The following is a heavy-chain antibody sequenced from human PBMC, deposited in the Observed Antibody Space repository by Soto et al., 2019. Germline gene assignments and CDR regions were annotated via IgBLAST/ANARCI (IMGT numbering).Heavy chain of an antibody. J-gene: IGHJ4*02. CDR3: ARDAQRGFDY. D-gene: IGHD1-1*01. CDR1: GFSFSDYY. Sequence: PGGSLRLSCATSGFSFSDYYMNWVRQAPGKGLEWVSTISGRSSYIYYADSLKGRVAMSRDNVENSVFLQMNNLRAEDTAVYYCARDAQRGFDYWGQGVLVTVSS. V-gene: IGHV3-21*01. CDR2: ISGRSSYI.